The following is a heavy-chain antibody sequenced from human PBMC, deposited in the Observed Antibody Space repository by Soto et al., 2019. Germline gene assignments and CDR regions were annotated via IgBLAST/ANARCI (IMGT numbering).Heavy chain of an antibody. J-gene: IGHJ3*02. CDR3: ARHTDDILTGNEALDI. Sequence: SEKLFLTCTVKARSIKTNYSSSIRLSPGKGLEWIGYVYYSGTTNYNPTLKSRITILVDTSENQFSLKLTSVTAADTAVYYCARHTDDILTGNEALDIWGQGTVVT. CDR1: ARSIKTNY. D-gene: IGHD3-9*01. CDR2: VYYSGTT. V-gene: IGHV4-59*08.